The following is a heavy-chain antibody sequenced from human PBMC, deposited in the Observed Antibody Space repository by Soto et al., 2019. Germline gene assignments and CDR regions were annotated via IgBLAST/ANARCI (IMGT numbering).Heavy chain of an antibody. CDR1: GFTFRTYT. J-gene: IGHJ4*02. D-gene: IGHD2-15*01. CDR3: ARDTKYCNGASCLLPFDY. CDR2: ISSSSNYI. Sequence: PGWSLRLSCAASGFTFRTYTLNWVRQAPGKGLEWVSSISSSSNYIYYADSVKGRFTISRDNAKNSLYLQMNSLRAEDTAVYFCARDTKYCNGASCLLPFDYWGQGTLVTPPQ. V-gene: IGHV3-21*01.